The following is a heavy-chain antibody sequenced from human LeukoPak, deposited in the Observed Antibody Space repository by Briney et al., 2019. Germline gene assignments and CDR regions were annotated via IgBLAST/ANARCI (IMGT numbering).Heavy chain of an antibody. D-gene: IGHD1-1*01. V-gene: IGHV3-9*01. CDR1: GFTFDDYA. CDR3: AKDISGTTGGD. J-gene: IGHJ4*02. CDR2: ISWNSGRI. Sequence: PGGSLRLSCAASGFTFDDYAMHWVRQAPGKGLEWVSGISWNSGRIGYADSVKGRFTISRVNAKNSLYLQMNSLRAEDTALCYCAKDISGTTGGDWGQGTLVTVSS.